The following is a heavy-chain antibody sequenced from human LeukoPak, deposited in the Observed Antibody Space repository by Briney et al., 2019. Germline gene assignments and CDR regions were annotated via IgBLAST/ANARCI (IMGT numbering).Heavy chain of an antibody. CDR2: ISGSSSST. CDR1: GFTFSNYA. J-gene: IGHJ2*01. Sequence: GGSLRLSCAASGFTFSNYAMSWVRQAPGKGLEWVSGISGSSSSTHYADSVKGRFTISRDNSKNTLFSQMNSLRAEDTAVYYCVKSNWASYWYFDLWGRGTLVTVSS. V-gene: IGHV3-23*01. D-gene: IGHD2-8*01. CDR3: VKSNWASYWYFDL.